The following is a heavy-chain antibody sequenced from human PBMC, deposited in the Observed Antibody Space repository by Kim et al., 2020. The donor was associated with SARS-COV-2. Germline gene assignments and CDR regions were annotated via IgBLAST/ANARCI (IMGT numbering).Heavy chain of an antibody. CDR3: ARVGFGELFYDY. CDR1: GFTFSSYE. Sequence: GGSLRLYCAASGFTFSSYEMNWVRQAPGKGLEWVSYISSSGSTIYYADSVKGRFTISRDNAKNSLYLQMNSLRAEDTAVYYCARVGFGELFYDYWGQGTLVTVSS. V-gene: IGHV3-48*03. CDR2: ISSSGSTI. D-gene: IGHD3-10*01. J-gene: IGHJ4*02.